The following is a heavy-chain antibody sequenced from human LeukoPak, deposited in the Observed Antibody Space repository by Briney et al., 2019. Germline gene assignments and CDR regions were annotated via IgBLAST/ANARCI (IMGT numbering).Heavy chain of an antibody. J-gene: IGHJ4*02. V-gene: IGHV4-39*07. CDR3: ASSDSSGYYVDY. Sequence: SETLSLTYNVSGASISSTSYYCGWSRQPPGKGLAWIGSIDYGGSTYYNPSLKSRVTISVDTSKHQFSLRLSSVTAADTAVYYCASSDSSGYYVDYWGQGTLVTVSS. D-gene: IGHD3-22*01. CDR2: IDYGGST. CDR1: GASISSTSYY.